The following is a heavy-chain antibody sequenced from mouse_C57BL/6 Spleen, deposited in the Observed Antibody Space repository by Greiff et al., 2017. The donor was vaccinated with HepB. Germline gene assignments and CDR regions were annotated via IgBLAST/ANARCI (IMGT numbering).Heavy chain of an antibody. CDR3: TRPHGSSPAWFAY. D-gene: IGHD1-1*01. CDR1: GYTFTDYE. J-gene: IGHJ3*01. V-gene: IGHV1-15*01. Sequence: VQLQQSGAELVRPGASVTLSCKASGYTFTDYEMHWVKQTPVHGLEWIGAIDPETGGTAYTQKFKGKAILTADKSSSTAYMELRSLTSEDSAVYYCTRPHGSSPAWFAYWGQGTLVTVSA. CDR2: IDPETGGT.